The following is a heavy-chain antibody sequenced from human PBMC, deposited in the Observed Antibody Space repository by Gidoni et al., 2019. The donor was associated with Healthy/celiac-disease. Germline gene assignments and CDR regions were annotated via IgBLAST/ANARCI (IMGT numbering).Heavy chain of an antibody. Sequence: QVHLQQPTPELQQPSQALALTWPISGDRVSSNSAAWHWIRQSPSRGLEWLGRTYYRSKWYNDYAVSVKSRITINPDTSKNQFSLQLNSVTPEDTGVYYCARGPRIKMSFDYWGQGTLVTVSS. D-gene: IGHD3-10*01. CDR3: ARGPRIKMSFDY. CDR1: GDRVSSNSAA. V-gene: IGHV6-1*01. CDR2: TYYRSKWYN. J-gene: IGHJ4*02.